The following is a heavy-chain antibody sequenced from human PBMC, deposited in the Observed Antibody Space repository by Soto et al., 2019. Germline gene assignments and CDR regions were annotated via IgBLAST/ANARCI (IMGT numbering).Heavy chain of an antibody. J-gene: IGHJ4*02. CDR1: GFTFSNAW. CDR2: IKSKTDGGTT. Sequence: PGGSLRLSCAASGFTFSNAWMNWVRQAPGKGLEWVGRIKSKTDGGTTDYAAPVKGRFTISRDDSKNTLYLQMNSLKTEDTAVYYCTTDPVFLVPIFVFIWGQGTLVTVPQ. CDR3: TTDPVFLVPIFVFI. V-gene: IGHV3-15*07. D-gene: IGHD3-10*01.